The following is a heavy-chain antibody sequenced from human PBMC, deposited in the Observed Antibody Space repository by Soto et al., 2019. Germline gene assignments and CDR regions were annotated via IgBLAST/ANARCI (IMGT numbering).Heavy chain of an antibody. D-gene: IGHD3-10*01. CDR1: GFTYNSYD. CDR2: MDGAGAR. Sequence: EVQLVESGGGLVQPGGSLRLSCAAFGFTYNSYDMHWCRRFPGKGLEWGESMDGAGARENPGSVKGRFFIPRDNAKNSLYLQMDNLRAGDTAVYYCTRAAFGDGMDLWGQGTPVTVS. V-gene: IGHV3-13*01. CDR3: TRAAFGDGMDL. J-gene: IGHJ6*02.